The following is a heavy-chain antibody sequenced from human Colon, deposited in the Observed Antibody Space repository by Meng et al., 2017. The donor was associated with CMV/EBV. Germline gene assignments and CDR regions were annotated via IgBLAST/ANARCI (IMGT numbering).Heavy chain of an antibody. CDR2: INHSGST. D-gene: IGHD5-12*01. CDR3: ARNHRWLEVEGCFDY. Sequence: PLSPPASLSCSVALCSGSFSGYYWSWIRPHPGKGLQWIGDINHSGSTNSNTSLKSRVTISVDTSKNQFSLKLSSVTAADTAVYYCARNHRWLEVEGCFDYWGQGTLVTVSS. V-gene: IGHV4-34*01. CDR1: SGSFSGYY. J-gene: IGHJ4*02.